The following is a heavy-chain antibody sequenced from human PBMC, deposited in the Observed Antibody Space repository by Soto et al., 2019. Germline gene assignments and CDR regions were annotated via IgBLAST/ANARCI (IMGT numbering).Heavy chain of an antibody. CDR3: ARDRLANWFDP. J-gene: IGHJ5*02. CDR1: GGSISSYY. Sequence: SETLSLTCTVSGGSISSYYWNWIRQPPGKGLEWIGYIYYSGSTKYNPSLKSRVTISIDTSKNQFSLKLSSVTAADTAVYYCARDRLANWFDPWGQGTLVTVSS. V-gene: IGHV4-59*01. CDR2: IYYSGST. D-gene: IGHD3-9*01.